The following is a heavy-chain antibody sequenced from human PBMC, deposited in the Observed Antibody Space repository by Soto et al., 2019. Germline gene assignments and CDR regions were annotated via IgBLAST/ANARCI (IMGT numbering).Heavy chain of an antibody. J-gene: IGHJ4*02. Sequence: SETLSLTCTVSGGSISSGGYYWSWIRQHPGKGLEWIGYIYYSGSTYYNPSLKSRVTISVDTSKTQFSLKLSSVTAADTAVYYCARFVRSWYVDYWGQGTLVTVSS. CDR1: GGSISSGGYY. V-gene: IGHV4-31*03. CDR3: ARFVRSWYVDY. D-gene: IGHD6-13*01. CDR2: IYYSGST.